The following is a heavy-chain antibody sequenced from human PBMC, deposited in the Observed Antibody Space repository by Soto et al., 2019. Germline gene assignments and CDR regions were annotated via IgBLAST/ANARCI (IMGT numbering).Heavy chain of an antibody. CDR2: INHSGST. J-gene: IGHJ5*02. CDR3: TPAERFPRSWFDP. Sequence: SETLSLTCAVYGGSFSGYYWSWIRQPPGKGLEWIGEINHSGSTNYSPSLKSRVTISVDTSKNQLSLKMTSLTAADTALYFCTPAERFPRSWFDPWGQGTQVAVSS. V-gene: IGHV4-34*01. CDR1: GGSFSGYY. D-gene: IGHD3-10*01.